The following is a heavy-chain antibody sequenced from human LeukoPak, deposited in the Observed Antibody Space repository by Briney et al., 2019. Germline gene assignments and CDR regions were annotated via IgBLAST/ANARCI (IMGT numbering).Heavy chain of an antibody. J-gene: IGHJ4*02. Sequence: ASVKVSCKASGYTFTGYYMHWVRQAPGQGLEWMRWINPNSGGTNYAQKFQGSVTMTRNKSISTAYMELSRLRSDDTAVYYCARPPRGYCSGGSCQDYWGQGTLVTVSS. V-gene: IGHV1-2*02. CDR1: GYTFTGYY. D-gene: IGHD2-15*01. CDR2: INPNSGGT. CDR3: ARPPRGYCSGGSCQDY.